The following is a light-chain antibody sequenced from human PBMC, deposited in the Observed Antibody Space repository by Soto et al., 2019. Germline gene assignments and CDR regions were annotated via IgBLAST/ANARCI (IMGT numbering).Light chain of an antibody. J-gene: IGKJ2*01. V-gene: IGKV3-15*01. Sequence: EIEMTQSPATLSVSPGERATLSCRASQGVSSNVAWYQQKPGQAPRLLIYNTSTRATGIPARFSGSVSGTEFTLTISSLQSEDFAVYYCQQLGTFGQGTKLEIK. CDR3: QQLGT. CDR1: QGVSSN. CDR2: NTS.